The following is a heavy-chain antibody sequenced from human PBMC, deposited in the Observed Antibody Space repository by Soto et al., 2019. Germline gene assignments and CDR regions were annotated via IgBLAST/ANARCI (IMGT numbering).Heavy chain of an antibody. CDR2: IYYSGST. J-gene: IGHJ4*02. CDR1: GGSIGNSY. V-gene: IGHV4-59*01. Sequence: SETLSLTCTVSGGSIGNSYWSWIRQPPGKGLEWIGYIYYSGSTNYNPSLKSRVTISVDTSRNQFSLKMSSVTAADTAVYYCARGWDANSWGQGALVTVSS. D-gene: IGHD6-19*01. CDR3: ARGWDANS.